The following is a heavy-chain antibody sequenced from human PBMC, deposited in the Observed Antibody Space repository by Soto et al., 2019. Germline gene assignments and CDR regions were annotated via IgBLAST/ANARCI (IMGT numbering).Heavy chain of an antibody. CDR1: GGPIISGGYY. V-gene: IGHV4-61*08. CDR2: IYYSGST. J-gene: IGHJ3*02. Sequence: PSETLCLTCTVSGGPIISGGYYWSWIRQHPGKGLEWIGYIYYSGSTYYNPSLKSRVTISVDTSKNQFSLKLSSVTAADTAVYYCARGTQGGAFDIWGQGTMVTVSS. CDR3: ARGTQGGAFDI. D-gene: IGHD3-16*01.